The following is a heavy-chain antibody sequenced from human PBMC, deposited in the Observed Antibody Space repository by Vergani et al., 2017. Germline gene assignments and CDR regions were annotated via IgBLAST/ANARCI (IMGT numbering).Heavy chain of an antibody. CDR2: INWNGGTT. Sequence: EVQLVESGGGVVRPGGSLRLSCVGSGFAFGDFGMSWVRQVPGKGLVWVAGINWNGGTTIYGDPVTGRFTISRDNAKNSLYLQMNSLRDGDTALYYCVRREGHYQAPFDNWGQGTLVIVSS. CDR1: GFAFGDFG. V-gene: IGHV3-20*04. D-gene: IGHD3-10*01. CDR3: VRREGHYQAPFDN. J-gene: IGHJ4*02.